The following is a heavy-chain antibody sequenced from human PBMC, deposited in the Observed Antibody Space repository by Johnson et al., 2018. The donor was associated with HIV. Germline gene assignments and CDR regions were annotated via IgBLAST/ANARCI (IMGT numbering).Heavy chain of an antibody. D-gene: IGHD6-6*01. V-gene: IGHV3-74*02. J-gene: IGHJ3*02. CDR3: ARDPLTAARWGPMNGGAFDI. CDR2: INSDGSST. Sequence: VQLVESGGGVVQPGGSLRLSCAASGFTFSSYWMHWVRQAPGKGLVWVSRINSDGSSTSYADSVKGRFTISRDNSKNTLYLQMNSLRAEDTAVYYCARDPLTAARWGPMNGGAFDIWGQGTMVTVSS. CDR1: GFTFSSYW.